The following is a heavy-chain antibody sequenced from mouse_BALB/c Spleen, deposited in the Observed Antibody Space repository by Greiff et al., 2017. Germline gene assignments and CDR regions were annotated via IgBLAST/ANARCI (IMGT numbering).Heavy chain of an antibody. CDR1: GFTFSSYA. CDR2: ISSGGST. V-gene: IGHV5-6-5*01. Sequence: EVKLVESGGGLVKPGGSLKLSCAASGFTFSSYAMSWVRQTPEKRLEWVASISSGGSTYYPDSVKGRFTISRDNARNILYLQMSSLRSEDTAMYYCARKPAEGWYFDVWGAGTTVTVSS. D-gene: IGHD6-1*01. CDR3: ARKPAEGWYFDV. J-gene: IGHJ1*01.